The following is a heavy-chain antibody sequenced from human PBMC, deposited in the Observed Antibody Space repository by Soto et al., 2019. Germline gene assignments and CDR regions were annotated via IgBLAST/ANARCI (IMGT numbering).Heavy chain of an antibody. CDR2: IIPIFGTA. CDR1: GATFSGYS. J-gene: IGHJ4*02. Sequence: QVQRVQSGAEVKNPGSSWKVSSKALGATFSGYSLNGVRQAPGQGLEWMGEIIPIFGTANYAQKFQGRVTITADESTSTAYMELSSLRSEDTAVYYCARDGGRHSGGIDYWGQGTLVTVSS. CDR3: ARDGGRHSGGIDY. V-gene: IGHV1-69*01. D-gene: IGHD1-26*01.